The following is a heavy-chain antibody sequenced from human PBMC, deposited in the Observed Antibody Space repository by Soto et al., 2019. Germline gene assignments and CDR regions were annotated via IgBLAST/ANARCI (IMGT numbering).Heavy chain of an antibody. V-gene: IGHV4-59*01. CDR3: AREVSSFGSNHFDS. CDR2: IYYTGTT. D-gene: IGHD3-10*01. CDR1: GTSISGNY. Sequence: QVQLQESGPGLIKPSQTLSVTCSVSGTSISGNYWTWIRQPPGQGLEWIGYIYYTGTTKHNPTLRARVTISMATSKYLFSLRLNTVAAADTAVYYCAREVSSFGSNHFDSWGRGALVTVSS. J-gene: IGHJ4*02.